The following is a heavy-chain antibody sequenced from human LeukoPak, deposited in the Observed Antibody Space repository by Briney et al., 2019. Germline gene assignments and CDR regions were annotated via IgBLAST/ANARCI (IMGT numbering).Heavy chain of an antibody. V-gene: IGHV4-39*07. CDR1: GGSISSSGYY. J-gene: IGHJ4*02. CDR2: IYYSGNT. D-gene: IGHD6-13*01. Sequence: PSETLSLTCSVSGGSISSSGYYWGWIRQPPGKDLEWIGRIYYSGNTFYIPSLKSRLTISLDTSKNQFSLKLSAVTAADTAVYYCARDAVAAAGTPPPYFDCWGQGTLVTVSS. CDR3: ARDAVAAAGTPPPYFDC.